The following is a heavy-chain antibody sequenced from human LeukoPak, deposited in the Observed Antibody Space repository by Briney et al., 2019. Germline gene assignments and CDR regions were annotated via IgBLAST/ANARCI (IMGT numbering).Heavy chain of an antibody. CDR3: ARDYMVRGVMGNWFDP. V-gene: IGHV1-69*01. D-gene: IGHD3-10*01. J-gene: IGHJ5*02. CDR1: GGTFSSYA. CDR2: IIPIFGTA. Sequence: GSSMKVSCKASGGTFSSYAISWVRQAPGQGLEWMGGIIPIFGTANYAQKFQGRVTITADESTSTAYMELSSLRSEDTAVYYCARDYMVRGVMGNWFDPWGQGTLVTVSS.